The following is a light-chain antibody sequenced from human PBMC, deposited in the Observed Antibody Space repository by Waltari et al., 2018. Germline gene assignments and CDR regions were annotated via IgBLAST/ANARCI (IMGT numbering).Light chain of an antibody. V-gene: IGKV1-39*01. J-gene: IGKJ2*01. CDR2: AAS. CDR3: QQTYTTPYT. CDR1: QTINIY. Sequence: DIQMTQSPSSLSASVGDSVTITCRASQTINIYLNWYEQKPGKAPNLLISAASSLQRGVPSRFSGSGSGTEFTLTIGTLQPEDVATYFCQQTYTTPYTFGQGTKLEIK.